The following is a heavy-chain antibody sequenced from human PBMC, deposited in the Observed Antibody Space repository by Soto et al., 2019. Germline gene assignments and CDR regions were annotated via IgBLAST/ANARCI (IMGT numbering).Heavy chain of an antibody. J-gene: IGHJ6*02. CDR3: ARGVEDGYNWSYYYGMDV. CDR2: INAGNGNT. CDR1: GYTFTSYD. V-gene: IGHV1-3*01. D-gene: IGHD5-12*01. Sequence: GASVKVSCKASGYTFTSYDINWVRQATGQGLEWMGWINAGNGNTKYSQKFQGRVTITRDTSASTAYMELSSLRSEDTAVYYCARGVEDGYNWSYYYGMDVWGQGTTVTVSS.